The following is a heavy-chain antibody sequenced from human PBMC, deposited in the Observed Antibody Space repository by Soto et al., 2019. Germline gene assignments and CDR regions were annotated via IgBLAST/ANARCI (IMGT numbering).Heavy chain of an antibody. D-gene: IGHD6-13*01. J-gene: IGHJ6*02. CDR1: GFTFSSYA. CDR2: ISGSGGST. CDR3: AKDAHGIAAATSSYYYGMDV. Sequence: GLSLRLSCAASGFTFSSYAMSWFRQAPGKGLEWVSAISGSGGSTYYADSVKGRFTISRDNSKNTLYLQMNSLRAEDTAVYYCAKDAHGIAAATSSYYYGMDVWGQGTTVTVS. V-gene: IGHV3-23*01.